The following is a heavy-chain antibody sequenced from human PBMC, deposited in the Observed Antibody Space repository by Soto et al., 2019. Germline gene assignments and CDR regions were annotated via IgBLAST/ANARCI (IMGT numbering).Heavy chain of an antibody. CDR3: NSPGIVGATHYYGMEV. Sequence: GGSLRLSCTASGFTFGDYAMSWVRQAPGKGLEWVGFIRSKAYGGTTEYAASVKGRFTISRDDSKSIAYLQMNSLKTEDTAVYYCNSPGIVGATHYYGMEVWGQGTTVTV. D-gene: IGHD1-26*01. CDR1: GFTFGDYA. J-gene: IGHJ6*02. CDR2: IRSKAYGGTT. V-gene: IGHV3-49*04.